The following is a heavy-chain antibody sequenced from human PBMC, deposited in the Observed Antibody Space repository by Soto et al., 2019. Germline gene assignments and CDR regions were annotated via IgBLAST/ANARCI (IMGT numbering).Heavy chain of an antibody. D-gene: IGHD3-16*01. CDR3: SGERDYDFDY. CDR2: IIPILGIA. CDR1: GGTFSSYT. J-gene: IGHJ4*02. Sequence: QVQLVQSGAEVKKPGSSVKVSCKASGGTFSSYTISWVRQAPGQGLEWMGRIIPILGIANYAQKFQGRVTITADKSTSTAYMELSSLRSEDTAVYYCSGERDYDFDYWGQGTLVTVSS. V-gene: IGHV1-69*02.